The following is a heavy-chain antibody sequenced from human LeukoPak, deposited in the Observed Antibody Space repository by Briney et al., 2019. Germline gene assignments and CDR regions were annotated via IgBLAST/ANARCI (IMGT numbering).Heavy chain of an antibody. CDR3: ARDVSPPVITTVDY. Sequence: PGRSLTLSCAASGFTFSSYAMHWVRQAPGKGLEWVAVISFDGVNKYYADAVKGRFTISRDSSRSTLYLQMHSLRRDDPAVYYCARDVSPPVITTVDYWGQGTLVTVSS. D-gene: IGHD3-22*01. J-gene: IGHJ4*02. CDR1: GFTFSSYA. CDR2: ISFDGVNK. V-gene: IGHV3-30*01.